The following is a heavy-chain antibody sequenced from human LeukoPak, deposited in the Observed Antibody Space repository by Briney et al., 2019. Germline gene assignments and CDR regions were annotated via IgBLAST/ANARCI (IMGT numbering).Heavy chain of an antibody. J-gene: IGHJ4*02. V-gene: IGHV1-2*02. CDR1: GYTFTGYY. CDR3: ARGLNPGYSSSGYARLGVYFDY. D-gene: IGHD6-13*01. CDR2: INPNSGGT. Sequence: ASVKVSCKASGYTFTGYYMHWVRQAPGQGLEWMGWINPNSGGTNYAQKFQGRVTMTRDTSISTAYMELSRLRSDDTAVYYCARGLNPGYSSSGYARLGVYFDYWGQGTLVTVSS.